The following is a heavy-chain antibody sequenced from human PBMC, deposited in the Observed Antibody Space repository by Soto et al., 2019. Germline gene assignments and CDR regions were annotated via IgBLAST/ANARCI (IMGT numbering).Heavy chain of an antibody. V-gene: IGHV4-59*01. CDR3: ARGGYTSIVY. CDR2: FYYSGST. CDR1: GGSISSYY. Sequence: SDTLSLTCTGSGGSISSYYWSWIRQPPGKGLEWIGYFYYSGSTNYNPSLKSRVTISVDTSKNQFALKLRSVTAADTAVYYCARGGYTSIVYWGHGTLFTVSS. D-gene: IGHD5-12*01. J-gene: IGHJ4*01.